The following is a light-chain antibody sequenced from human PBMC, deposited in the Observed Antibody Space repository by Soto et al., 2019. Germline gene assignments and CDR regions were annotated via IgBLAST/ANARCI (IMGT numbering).Light chain of an antibody. CDR1: HGVSGW. V-gene: IGKV1-12*01. CDR2: TVS. CDR3: QQGKTFPFT. J-gene: IGKJ3*01. Sequence: IQMTQSPSSVSASVGDTVTLSCQMSHGVSGWLAWYQQKPGKAPTLLIYTVSNLQSGVPSRFSGSGSGTDFSLTITNRQPEDFATYFCQQGKTFPFTFGPGTKVEVK.